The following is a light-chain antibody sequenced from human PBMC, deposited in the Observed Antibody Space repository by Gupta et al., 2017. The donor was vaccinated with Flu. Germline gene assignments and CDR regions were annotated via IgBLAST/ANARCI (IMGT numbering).Light chain of an antibody. CDR3: MQGSRWPWA. Sequence: DVVMTQSPLSLPVTLGQPASISCRSSQSLVYSDGNTYLHWFQQRPGQSPRRLIYQVSHRESGVPDRFSGSCSGTDFTLKISRVEAEDVGVYYCMQGSRWPWAFGQGTKVEIK. CDR1: QSLVYSDGNTY. CDR2: QVS. J-gene: IGKJ1*01. V-gene: IGKV2-30*01.